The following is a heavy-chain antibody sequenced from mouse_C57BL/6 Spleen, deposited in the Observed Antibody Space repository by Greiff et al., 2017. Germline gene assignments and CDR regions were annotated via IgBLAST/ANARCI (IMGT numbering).Heavy chain of an antibody. CDR1: GYTFTSYW. J-gene: IGHJ1*03. D-gene: IGHD2-1*01. V-gene: IGHV1-61*01. Sequence: QVQLQQPGAELVRPGSSVKLSCKASGYTFTSYWMDWVKQRPGQGLEWIGNLYPSDSETHYNQKFKDKATLTVDKSSSTAYMQLSSLTSEDSAVYYCARGCYGNYGFSYWYFDVWGTGTTVTVSS. CDR3: ARGCYGNYGFSYWYFDV. CDR2: LYPSDSET.